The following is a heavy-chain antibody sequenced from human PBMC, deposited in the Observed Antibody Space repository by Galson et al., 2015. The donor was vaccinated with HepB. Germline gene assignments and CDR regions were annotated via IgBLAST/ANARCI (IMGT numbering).Heavy chain of an antibody. J-gene: IGHJ1*01. Sequence: DTLSLPCTVSGGSVSSGSHYWSWVRQPPGKGLEWIAYIYYSGSTNYNPSLKSRVTISVDTSKNQFSLKLSSVTAADTAVYYCARVHSNSEYFQHWGQGTLVTVSS. D-gene: IGHD4-11*01. CDR3: ARVHSNSEYFQH. V-gene: IGHV4-61*01. CDR1: GGSVSSGSHY. CDR2: IYYSGST.